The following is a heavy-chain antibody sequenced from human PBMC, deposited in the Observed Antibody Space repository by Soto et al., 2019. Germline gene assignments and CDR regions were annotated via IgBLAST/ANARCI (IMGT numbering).Heavy chain of an antibody. CDR3: AKDLAAGGSPAGQGRYYYYGMDV. V-gene: IGHV3-30*18. CDR1: GFTFSSYG. Sequence: GGSLRLSCAASGFTFSSYGMHWVRQAPGKGLEWVAVISYDGSNKYYVDSVKGRFTISRDNSKNTLYLQMNSLRAEDTAVYYCAKDLAAGGSPAGQGRYYYYGMDVWGQGTTVTVSS. D-gene: IGHD1-26*01. CDR2: ISYDGSNK. J-gene: IGHJ6*02.